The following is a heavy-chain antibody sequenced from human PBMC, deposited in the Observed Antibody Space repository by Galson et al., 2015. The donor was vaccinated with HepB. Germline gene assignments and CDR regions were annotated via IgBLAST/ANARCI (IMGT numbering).Heavy chain of an antibody. Sequence: ETLSLTCAVYGGSFSGYYWSWIRQPPGKGLEWIGEINHSGSTNYNPSLKSRVTISVDTSKNQYSLKLSSVTAADTAVYYCARGGQLLSMSIWGQGTLVTVSS. CDR1: GGSFSGYY. CDR2: INHSGST. D-gene: IGHD2-2*01. J-gene: IGHJ4*02. V-gene: IGHV4-34*01. CDR3: ARGGQLLSMSI.